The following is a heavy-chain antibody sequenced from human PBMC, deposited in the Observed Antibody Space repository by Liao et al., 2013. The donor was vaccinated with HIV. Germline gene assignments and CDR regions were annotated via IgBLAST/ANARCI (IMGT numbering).Heavy chain of an antibody. V-gene: IGHV4-61*02. Sequence: QLQLQESGPGLVKPSQTLSLACTVSGDSISSGSHYWTWIRQPAGRGLEWIGRISGTGITNYSPSLESRVTMSVDTSKNQFSLKLHSVTAADTAVYYCARGLGIGTPDDYWGQGALVTVSS. D-gene: IGHD7-27*01. CDR1: GDSISSGSHY. CDR2: ISGTGIT. J-gene: IGHJ4*02. CDR3: ARGLGIGTPDDY.